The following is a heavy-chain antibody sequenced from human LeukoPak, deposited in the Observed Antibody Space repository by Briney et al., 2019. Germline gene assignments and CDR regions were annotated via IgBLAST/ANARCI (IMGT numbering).Heavy chain of an antibody. CDR2: IYYSGST. D-gene: IGHD6-6*01. J-gene: IGHJ4*02. V-gene: IGHV4-39*01. CDR1: GGSISSSSYY. Sequence: PSETLSLTCTVSGGSISSSSYYWGWIRQPLGKGLEWIGSIYYSGSTYYNPSLKSRVTISVDTSKNQFSLKLSSVTAADTAVYYCARAIAAREVFDYWGQGTLVTVSS. CDR3: ARAIAAREVFDY.